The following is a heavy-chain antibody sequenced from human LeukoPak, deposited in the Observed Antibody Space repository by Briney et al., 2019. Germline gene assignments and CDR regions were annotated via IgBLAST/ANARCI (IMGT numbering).Heavy chain of an antibody. CDR1: GYTFTGYY. CDR3: ARAQYYYDSSGYYHYYFDY. J-gene: IGHJ4*02. D-gene: IGHD3-22*01. Sequence: ASVKVSCKASGYTFTGYYMHWVRQAPGQGLEWMGWINPNSGGTNYAQKFQGRVTMTRDTSINTAYMELSRLRSDDTAVYYCARAQYYYDSSGYYHYYFDYWGQGTLVTVSS. V-gene: IGHV1-2*02. CDR2: INPNSGGT.